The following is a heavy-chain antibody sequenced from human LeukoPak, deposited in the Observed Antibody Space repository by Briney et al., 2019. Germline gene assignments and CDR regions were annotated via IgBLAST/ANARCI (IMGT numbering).Heavy chain of an antibody. J-gene: IGHJ4*02. V-gene: IGHV3-20*04. CDR1: GFTCDDYG. CDR3: AREVGPFDY. Sequence: GGSLRLSCAASGFTCDDYGMSWVRQAPGKGLEWVSAINWNGGSTAYADSVTGRFNISRDNAKNSLYLQMNSLRAEDKAVYYCAREVGPFDYWGQGTLVTVSS. D-gene: IGHD1-26*01. CDR2: INWNGGST.